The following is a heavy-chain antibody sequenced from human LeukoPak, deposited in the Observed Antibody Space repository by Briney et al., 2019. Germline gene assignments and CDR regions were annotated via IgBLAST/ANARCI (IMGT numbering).Heavy chain of an antibody. Sequence: PSETLSLTCDVSGGSFTSDASFWALIRQPPGKGLEWIGTVSSSGSTSYNPSLESRVTMSVDMSKNQFSLKLSSVTAADTAVYYCARDTRGVQLWFGAFDIWGQGTMVTVSS. J-gene: IGHJ3*02. V-gene: IGHV4-39*07. CDR1: GGSFTSDASF. CDR3: ARDTRGVQLWFGAFDI. D-gene: IGHD5-18*01. CDR2: VSSSGST.